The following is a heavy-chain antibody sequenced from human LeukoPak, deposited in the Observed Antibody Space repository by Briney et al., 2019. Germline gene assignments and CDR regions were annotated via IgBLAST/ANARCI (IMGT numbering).Heavy chain of an antibody. V-gene: IGHV3-7*01. J-gene: IGHJ4*02. Sequence: GGSLRLSCAASGFSFRNYWMGWFRQAPGKGLEWVANTKPDGSAEYCADSVRGRFTASRDNANNLLYLQMNRLRAEDTAVYYCARDGGLHTNFDYWGQGTLLTVSS. D-gene: IGHD2-15*01. CDR2: TKPDGSAE. CDR1: GFSFRNYW. CDR3: ARDGGLHTNFDY.